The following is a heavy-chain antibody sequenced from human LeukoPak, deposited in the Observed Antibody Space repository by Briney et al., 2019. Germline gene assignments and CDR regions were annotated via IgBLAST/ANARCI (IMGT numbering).Heavy chain of an antibody. CDR1: GGSISNYY. J-gene: IGHJ6*03. CDR3: ANRYSYGPPYYYYYMDV. D-gene: IGHD5-18*01. V-gene: IGHV4-59*08. CDR2: MFHSGST. Sequence: SETLSLTCTVSGGSISNYYWSWIRQPPGKGLEWIGYMFHSGSTNYNPSLKSRVTISVDTSKNQFSLKLSSVTAADTAVYYCANRYSYGPPYYYYYMDVWGKGTTVTVSS.